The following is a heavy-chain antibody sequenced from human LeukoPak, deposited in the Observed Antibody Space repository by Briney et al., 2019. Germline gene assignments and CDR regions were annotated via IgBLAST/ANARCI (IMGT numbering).Heavy chain of an antibody. CDR1: GFTFSNYW. V-gene: IGHV3-7*01. CDR3: ARGSMHIYHLYTDY. J-gene: IGHJ4*02. D-gene: IGHD3-16*02. Sequence: GGSLRLSCAASGFTFSNYWVSWFRQAPGQGLEWVASIKQDGSERYYVDSVKGRFTISRDNAKNSLFLQLSSLRVEDAAVYYCARGSMHIYHLYTDYWGQGTLVTVSS. CDR2: IKQDGSER.